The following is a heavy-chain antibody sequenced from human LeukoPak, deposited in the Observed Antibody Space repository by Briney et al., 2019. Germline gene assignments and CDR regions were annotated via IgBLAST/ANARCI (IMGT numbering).Heavy chain of an antibody. V-gene: IGHV4-59*08. CDR2: IYYSGST. J-gene: IGHJ4*02. Sequence: ASETLSLTCTVSGGSISSYYWSWIRQPPGKGLEWIGYIYYSGSTNYNPSLKSRVTISVDTSKNQFSLKLSSVTAADTAVYYCARVRRDGYNSHLDYWGQGTLVTVSS. D-gene: IGHD5-24*01. CDR1: GGSISSYY. CDR3: ARVRRDGYNSHLDY.